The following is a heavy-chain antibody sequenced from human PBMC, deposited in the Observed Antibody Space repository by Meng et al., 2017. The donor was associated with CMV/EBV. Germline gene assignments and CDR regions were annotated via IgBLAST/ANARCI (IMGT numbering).Heavy chain of an antibody. CDR1: GGTFSSFA. CDR3: ARGGDSWYSDY. V-gene: IGHV1-69*12. CDR2: IIPVFETA. Sequence: QVQLAESGVEVQQPGSPVTFSCKTSGGTFSSFAISRVRQAHGEGLEWMGGIIPVFETANYAERFQDRVTITADDSTTTAYMELSSLRADDTDLYFCARGGDSWYSDYWGQGTLVTVSS. D-gene: IGHD1-26*01. J-gene: IGHJ4*02.